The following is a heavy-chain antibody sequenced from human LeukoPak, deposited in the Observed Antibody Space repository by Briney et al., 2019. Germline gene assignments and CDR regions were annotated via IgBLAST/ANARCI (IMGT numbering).Heavy chain of an antibody. J-gene: IGHJ4*02. CDR1: GFTFSSYE. Sequence: GGSLRLSCAASGFTFSSYEMNWVRQAPGKGLEWVSYISSSGSTIYYADSVKGRFTISRDNSKNTLYLQMNSLRAEDTAVYYCAKGSGYSSGWYFDYWGQGTLVTVSS. CDR3: AKGSGYSSGWYFDY. V-gene: IGHV3-48*03. D-gene: IGHD6-19*01. CDR2: ISSSGSTI.